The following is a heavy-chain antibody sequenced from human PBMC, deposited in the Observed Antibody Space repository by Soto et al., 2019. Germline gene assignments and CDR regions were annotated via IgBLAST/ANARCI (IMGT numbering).Heavy chain of an antibody. CDR1: GDTFTDYY. V-gene: IGHV1-46*01. CDR3: ARGGHVVVVTGALDY. Sequence: QVQLVQSGAEVKKPGASVKVSCKASGDTFTDYYIHWVRQAPGQGLEWMGTVNPSGGHTTYAQHFLGRVTMTRDTSTSTLYMELTSLTSEDTAVYYCARGGHVVVVTGALDYWGQGTLVTVSS. CDR2: VNPSGGHT. J-gene: IGHJ4*02. D-gene: IGHD2-21*02.